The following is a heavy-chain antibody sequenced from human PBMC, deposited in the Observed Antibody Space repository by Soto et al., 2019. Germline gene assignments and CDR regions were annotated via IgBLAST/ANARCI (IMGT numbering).Heavy chain of an antibody. D-gene: IGHD6-13*01. CDR3: AAGYTTGFVALDI. Sequence: PGESLKISCKGSGYSFTSYWIGWVRQMPGKGLEWIGIIYPGDSDTRYSPSFQGQVTMSVDKSDSSAYLHFRSLKASDHAKYYCAAGYTTGFVALDIWGEGKRVP. CDR1: GYSFTSYW. CDR2: IYPGDSDT. V-gene: IGHV5-51*01. J-gene: IGHJ3*02.